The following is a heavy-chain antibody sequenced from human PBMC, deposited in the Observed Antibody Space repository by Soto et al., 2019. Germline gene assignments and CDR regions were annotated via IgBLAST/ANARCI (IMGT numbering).Heavy chain of an antibody. D-gene: IGHD1-7*01. Sequence: GGSLRLSCAASGFTFSGYYMSWIRQAPGKGLEWVSYISSSSSYTNYADSVKGRFTISRDNAKNSLYLQMNSLRAEDTAVYYCAREITGTFYGMDVWGQGTTVTVSS. CDR3: AREITGTFYGMDV. CDR2: ISSSSSYT. V-gene: IGHV3-11*06. CDR1: GFTFSGYY. J-gene: IGHJ6*02.